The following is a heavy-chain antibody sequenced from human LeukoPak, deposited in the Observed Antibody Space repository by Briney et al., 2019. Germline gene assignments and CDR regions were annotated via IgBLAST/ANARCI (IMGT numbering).Heavy chain of an antibody. Sequence: PGGSLRLSCAASGFTFSSYWMSWVRQAPGKGLEWVANIKQDGSEKYYVDSVKGRFTISRDNAKNSLYLQMNSLRAEDTAVYYCARDGTTFWSGYYTWGYRNHWFDPWGQGTLVTVSS. V-gene: IGHV3-7*01. J-gene: IGHJ5*02. CDR2: IKQDGSEK. CDR1: GFTFSSYW. D-gene: IGHD3-3*01. CDR3: ARDGTTFWSGYYTWGYRNHWFDP.